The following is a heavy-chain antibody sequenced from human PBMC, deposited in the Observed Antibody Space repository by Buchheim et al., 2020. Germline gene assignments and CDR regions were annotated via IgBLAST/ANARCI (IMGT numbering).Heavy chain of an antibody. V-gene: IGHV3-21*01. D-gene: IGHD6-19*01. J-gene: IGHJ5*02. CDR2: ISSSSSYI. Sequence: EVQLVESGGGLVKPGGSLRLSCAASGFTFSSYSMNWVRQAPGKGLEWVSSISSSSSYIYYADSVKGRFTIPRDNAKNSLYLQMNSLRAEDTAVYYCARDLLSTLDSSGWYPRWFDPWGQGTL. CDR3: ARDLLSTLDSSGWYPRWFDP. CDR1: GFTFSSYS.